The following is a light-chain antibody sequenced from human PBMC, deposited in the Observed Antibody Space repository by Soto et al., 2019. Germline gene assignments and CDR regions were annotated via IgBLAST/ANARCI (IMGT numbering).Light chain of an antibody. CDR3: QQRSNLPPT. CDR1: QSVDIY. Sequence: EIVLTQSPATLSLSPGERATLSCRASQSVDIYLAWYRQIPGQAPRLLIYDASNRATGIPDRFSGGGSGTDFTLPISSLEPEDFAIYYCQQRSNLPPTFGQGTRLEIK. CDR2: DAS. J-gene: IGKJ5*01. V-gene: IGKV3-11*01.